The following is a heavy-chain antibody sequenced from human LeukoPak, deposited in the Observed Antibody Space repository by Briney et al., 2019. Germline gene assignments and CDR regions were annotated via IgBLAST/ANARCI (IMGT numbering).Heavy chain of an antibody. D-gene: IGHD6-13*01. CDR2: INPNSGGT. J-gene: IGHJ4*02. CDR3: ARESRDSSSCSDY. Sequence: GASVKVSCKASGYTFTGYYMHWVRQAPGQGLEWMGWINPNSGGTNYAQKFQGRVTMTRDTSISTAYMELSRLRSDDTAVYYCARESRDSSSCSDYWGQGTLVTVSS. V-gene: IGHV1-2*02. CDR1: GYTFTGYY.